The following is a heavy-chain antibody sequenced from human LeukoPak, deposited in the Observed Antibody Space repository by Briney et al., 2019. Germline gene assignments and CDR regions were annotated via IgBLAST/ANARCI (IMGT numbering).Heavy chain of an antibody. CDR2: INSDGRNT. CDR3: ARDYDFWSGYYDY. V-gene: IGHV3-74*01. CDR1: GFTFSSYW. J-gene: IGHJ4*02. D-gene: IGHD3-3*01. Sequence: PGGSLRLSCAASGFTFSSYWMHWVRQPPGKGLAWVSRINSDGRNTSYAVSVKGRFTISRDNAKNTLYLQMNSLRAEDTAVYYCARDYDFWSGYYDYWGQGTLVTVSS.